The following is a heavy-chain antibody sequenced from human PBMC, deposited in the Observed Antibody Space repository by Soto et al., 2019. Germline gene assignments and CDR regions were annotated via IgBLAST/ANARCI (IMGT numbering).Heavy chain of an antibody. V-gene: IGHV4-59*01. CDR2: IYYSGST. J-gene: IGHJ4*02. CDR1: GGSISSYY. CDR3: ARASHTYYYDSSGYPLDY. Sequence: SETLSLTCTVSGGSISSYYWSWIRQPPGKGLEWIGYIYYSGSTNYNPSLKSRVTISVDTSKNQFSLKLSSVTAADTAVYYCARASHTYYYDSSGYPLDYWGQGTLVTVSS. D-gene: IGHD3-22*01.